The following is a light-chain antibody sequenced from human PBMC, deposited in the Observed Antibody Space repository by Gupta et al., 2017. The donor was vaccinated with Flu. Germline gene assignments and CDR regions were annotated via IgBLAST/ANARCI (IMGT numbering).Light chain of an antibody. CDR3: YSPENTNNHLSG. CDR2: YKN. V-gene: IGLV3-19*01. Sequence: QTVRITCQGDSLRNSYASWYHQKPAQAPPLVIVYKNIRPSGIPDRFSCATSCNTASFIINTAQAEDEADDYWYSPENTNNHLSGFGGGTKITVL. CDR1: SLRNSY. J-gene: IGLJ2*01.